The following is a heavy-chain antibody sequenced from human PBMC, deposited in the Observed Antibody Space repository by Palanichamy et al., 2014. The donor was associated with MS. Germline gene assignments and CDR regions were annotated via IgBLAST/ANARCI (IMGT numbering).Heavy chain of an antibody. J-gene: IGHJ6*02. Sequence: QVQLVQSGAEVRKPGATVKVSCKASGYIFNGYYLHWVRQAPGQGLEWMGRINPDSGDTNYAQKFQGWATMTRDTSINTAYMELSRLRSDDTAVYYCARDGSMDVWGQGTTVTVSS. CDR1: GYIFNGYY. CDR3: ARDGSMDV. CDR2: INPDSGDT. D-gene: IGHD1-1*01. V-gene: IGHV1-2*04.